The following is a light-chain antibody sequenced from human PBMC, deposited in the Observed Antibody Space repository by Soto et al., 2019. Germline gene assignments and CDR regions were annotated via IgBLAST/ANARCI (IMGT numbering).Light chain of an antibody. CDR3: LQDSSYPIT. V-gene: IGKV1-6*02. Sequence: AIPMTQSPSSLSASVGDTVTITCRASQGIRNDLAWYQQKPGKAPKLLVDSASTLPSGVPSSFSGSGYGTDFTLTVSRLQPEDFATYYCLQDSSYPITCRRGTRTEIK. J-gene: IGKJ5*01. CDR2: SAS. CDR1: QGIRND.